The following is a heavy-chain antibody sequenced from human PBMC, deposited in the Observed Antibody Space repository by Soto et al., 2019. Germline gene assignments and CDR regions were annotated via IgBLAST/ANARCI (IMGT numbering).Heavy chain of an antibody. V-gene: IGHV1-18*04. CDR1: GYTFTSYG. Sequence: ASVKVSCKASGYTFTSYGISWVRQAPGQGPEWMGWISAYNGSTNYAQKLQGRVTMTTDTSTSTAYMELRSLRSDDTAVYYCARDPYCSSTSCYQREPPLDYWGQGTLVTVSS. CDR3: ARDPYCSSTSCYQREPPLDY. J-gene: IGHJ4*02. CDR2: ISAYNGST. D-gene: IGHD2-2*01.